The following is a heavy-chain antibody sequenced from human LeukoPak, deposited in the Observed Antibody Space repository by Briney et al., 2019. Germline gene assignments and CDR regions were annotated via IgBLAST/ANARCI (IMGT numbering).Heavy chain of an antibody. Sequence: PGGSLRLSCAASGFTFDDYGMSWVRQAPGKGLEWVSGINWNGGSTGYADSVKGRFTISRDNAKNSLYLQMNSLRAEDTALYYCAIVTYGDYTDYYFDYWGQGTLVTVSS. D-gene: IGHD4-17*01. V-gene: IGHV3-20*04. J-gene: IGHJ4*02. CDR1: GFTFDDYG. CDR3: AIVTYGDYTDYYFDY. CDR2: INWNGGST.